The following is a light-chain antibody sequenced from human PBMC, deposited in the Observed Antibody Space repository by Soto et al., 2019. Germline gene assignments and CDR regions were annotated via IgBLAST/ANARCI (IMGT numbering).Light chain of an antibody. J-gene: IGKJ1*01. Sequence: IQLTQSSSSLSASVGDRVTITCRASQGISSYLDWYQQKPGNAPKLLNYAASTLQSGVPSRFIGSGSGTDFTLIISSLQPEDVATYYCQQLNSYPRTYGQGTKVDIK. V-gene: IGKV1-9*01. CDR1: QGISSY. CDR3: QQLNSYPRT. CDR2: AAS.